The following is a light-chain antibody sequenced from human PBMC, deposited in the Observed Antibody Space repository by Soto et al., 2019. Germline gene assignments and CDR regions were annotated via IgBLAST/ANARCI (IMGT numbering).Light chain of an antibody. CDR1: SSDVGGYDC. Sequence: AALTQPPSASGSPGVSVTISCTGTSSDVGGYDCASWYQHRPGTAPKFLIYEVTKRPSGVPDRFSGSKSGNTASLTVSGLQPEDEADYFCSSYAASNTYVFGTGTKVTVL. J-gene: IGLJ1*01. CDR3: SSYAASNTYV. CDR2: EVT. V-gene: IGLV2-8*01.